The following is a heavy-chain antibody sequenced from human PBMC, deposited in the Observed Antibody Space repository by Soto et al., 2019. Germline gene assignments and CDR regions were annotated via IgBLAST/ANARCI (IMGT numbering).Heavy chain of an antibody. D-gene: IGHD6-19*01. V-gene: IGHV6-1*01. CDR3: ARDGSGFHWYFDV. Sequence: QVQLQQSGPGLVKPSQTLSLICAISGDSVSSGSATWSWIRQSPSRGLEWLGRTYYRSKWYNDYANSVKSRIVITPDTSKNQFSLQLDSVTPDDSAVYFCARDGSGFHWYFDVWGRGALVTVSS. J-gene: IGHJ2*01. CDR2: TYYRSKWYN. CDR1: GDSVSSGSAT.